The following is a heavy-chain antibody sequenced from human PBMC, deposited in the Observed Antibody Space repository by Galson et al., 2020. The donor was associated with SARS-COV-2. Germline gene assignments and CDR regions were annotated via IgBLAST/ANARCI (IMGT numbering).Heavy chain of an antibody. D-gene: IGHD1-1*01. CDR2: IFGDGRT. Sequence: GESLKISCAASGFSVSHTYMDWVRQAPGKGLEWVSLIFGDGRTFYADSVKGRFTISRDTSTNTLHLQMNSLSLEDTAVYYCLKEAPEEQPDDWCQGTLVTVSS. V-gene: IGHV3-66*02. CDR3: LKEAPEEQPDD. J-gene: IGHJ4*02. CDR1: GFSVSHTY.